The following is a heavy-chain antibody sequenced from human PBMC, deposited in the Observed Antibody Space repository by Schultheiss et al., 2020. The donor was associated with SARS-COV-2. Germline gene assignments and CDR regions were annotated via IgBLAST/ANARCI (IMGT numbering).Heavy chain of an antibody. CDR2: IYYSGST. V-gene: IGHV4-31*03. CDR1: GGSISSGGYY. Sequence: SETLSLTCTVSGGSISSGGYYWSWIRQPPGKGLEWIGYIYYSGSTYYNPSLKSRVTISVDTSKNQFSLKLSSVTAADTAVYYCARHPHYSHRFDYWGQGTLVTVSS. J-gene: IGHJ4*02. D-gene: IGHD4-11*01. CDR3: ARHPHYSHRFDY.